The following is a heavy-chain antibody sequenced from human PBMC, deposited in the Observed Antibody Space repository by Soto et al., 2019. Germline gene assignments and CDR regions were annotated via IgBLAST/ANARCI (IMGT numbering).Heavy chain of an antibody. J-gene: IGHJ2*01. V-gene: IGHV4-34*01. D-gene: IGHD6-13*01. CDR2: INHSGST. CDR1: GGSFSGYY. CDR3: ASSSGRRAAKKNWYFDL. Sequence: SETLSLTCAVYGGSFSGYYWSWIRQPPGKGLEWIGEINHSGSTNYNPSLKSRVTISVDTSKNQFSLKLSSVTAADTSVYYCASSSGRRAAKKNWYFDLWGRGTLVTVSS.